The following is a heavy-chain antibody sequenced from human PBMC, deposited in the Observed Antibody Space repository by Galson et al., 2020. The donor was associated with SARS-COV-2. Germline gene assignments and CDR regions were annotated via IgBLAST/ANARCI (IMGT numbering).Heavy chain of an antibody. CDR3: VRASRPPVGSVFIGGPNNFDY. CDR1: GGSFSGHY. J-gene: IGHJ4*02. V-gene: IGHV4-34*01. CDR2: ISHSGST. Sequence: SQASETLSLTCAVYGGSFSGHYWNWIRQSPGKGLQWIGEISHSGSTEYISSLRDRVSMSVDRSKNQFSLRLRSVTAADSAAYYCVRASRPPVGSVFIGGPNNFDYWSQGTLVTVSS. D-gene: IGHD3-16*01.